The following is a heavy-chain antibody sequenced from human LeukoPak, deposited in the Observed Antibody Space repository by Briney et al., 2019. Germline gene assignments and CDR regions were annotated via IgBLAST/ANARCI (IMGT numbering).Heavy chain of an antibody. D-gene: IGHD5-24*01. CDR1: GGSISSSGYS. J-gene: IGHJ5*02. CDR2: FSHSGST. CDR3: ARGVEQRWLQLRELGAFYDA. V-gene: IGHV4-39*07. Sequence: PSETLSLSCIVSGGSISSSGYSWGWIRQPPGKGPEWIGSFSHSGSTFYNPSLKSRVAISVDTSKDQFSLKLSSVTAADTAVYYCARGVEQRWLQLRELGAFYDAWGQGTLVTVSS.